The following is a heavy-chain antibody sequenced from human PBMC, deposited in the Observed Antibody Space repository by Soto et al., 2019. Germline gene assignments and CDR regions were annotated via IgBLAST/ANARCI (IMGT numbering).Heavy chain of an antibody. V-gene: IGHV3-48*02. Sequence: GGSLRLSCAASGFTFSSHGMHWVRQAPGKGLEWVSYISSISSNIYYADSVKGRFTISRDNAKNSLYLQMNSLRDEDTAVYYCAREIDYYDSSGYYTSVHHAFDIWGQGTMVTVS. J-gene: IGHJ3*02. CDR2: ISSISSNI. CDR3: AREIDYYDSSGYYTSVHHAFDI. D-gene: IGHD3-22*01. CDR1: GFTFSSHG.